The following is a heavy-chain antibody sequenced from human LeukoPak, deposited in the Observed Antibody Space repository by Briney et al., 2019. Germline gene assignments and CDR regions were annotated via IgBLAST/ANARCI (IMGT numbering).Heavy chain of an antibody. CDR2: IYYSGST. D-gene: IGHD3-3*01. Sequence: PSETLSLTCTVSGGSISSSSYYWGWIRQPPGKGLEWIGSIYYSGSTYYNPSLKSRVTISVDTSKNQFSLKLSSVTAADTAVYYCARLADYDFWSGYLSRWGQGTLVTVSS. V-gene: IGHV4-39*01. J-gene: IGHJ4*02. CDR1: GGSISSSSYY. CDR3: ARLADYDFWSGYLSR.